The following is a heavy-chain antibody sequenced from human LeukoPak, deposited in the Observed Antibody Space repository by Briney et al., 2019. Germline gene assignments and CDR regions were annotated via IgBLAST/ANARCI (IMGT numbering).Heavy chain of an antibody. Sequence: SETLSLTCAVYGGSFSGYYRNWIRQPPGKGLEWIGEINHRGSTNYNPSLKSRVTISVDTSKKQFSLKLSSGTAADTAVYYCARGRTTYDYVWGSYRPPDYWGQGTLVTVSS. D-gene: IGHD3-16*02. J-gene: IGHJ4*02. CDR3: ARGRTTYDYVWGSYRPPDY. CDR1: GGSFSGYY. V-gene: IGHV4-34*01. CDR2: INHRGST.